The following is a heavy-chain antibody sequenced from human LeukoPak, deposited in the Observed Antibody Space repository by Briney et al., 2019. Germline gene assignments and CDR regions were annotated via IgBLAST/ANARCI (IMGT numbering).Heavy chain of an antibody. CDR2: INAGNGNT. Sequence: ASVKVSCKASGYTFTSYAMHWVRQAPGQRLEWMGWINAGNGNTKYSQKFQGRVTITRDTSASTAYMELSSLRSEDTAVYYCARRYDYGDYGYYGMDVWGKGPTVTVSS. D-gene: IGHD4-17*01. CDR1: GYTFTSYA. V-gene: IGHV1-3*01. CDR3: ARRYDYGDYGYYGMDV. J-gene: IGHJ6*04.